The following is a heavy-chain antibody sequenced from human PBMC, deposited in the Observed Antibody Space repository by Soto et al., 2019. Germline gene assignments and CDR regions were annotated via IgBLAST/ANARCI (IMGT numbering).Heavy chain of an antibody. Sequence: ASVKVSCKACGYTFINYYMHWVRQAPGQGFAWMGRISPKSGGTNYAQKFQGRVRMTWDTSLKTAYMELSSLKSDDTALYYCVRATYFSDSSGYTRCFDFWGQGTLVTVSS. V-gene: IGHV1-2*02. CDR3: VRATYFSDSSGYTRCFDF. CDR1: GYTFINYY. D-gene: IGHD3-22*01. CDR2: ISPKSGGT. J-gene: IGHJ4*02.